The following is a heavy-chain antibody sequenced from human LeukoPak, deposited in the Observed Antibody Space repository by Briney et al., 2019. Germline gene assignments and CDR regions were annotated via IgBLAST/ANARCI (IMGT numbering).Heavy chain of an antibody. J-gene: IGHJ4*02. Sequence: SLRLSCTGSGFTFGDYAMSWVRQAPGKGLAWVGFIRSKCYGGTTEYAASVKGRFTISRDDFKSVAYLQMNSLITEDTAVYYCTRDVRHSYGPPSDYWGQGTLVIVSS. CDR1: GFTFGDYA. D-gene: IGHD5-18*01. CDR3: TRDVRHSYGPPSDY. V-gene: IGHV3-49*04. CDR2: IRSKCYGGTT.